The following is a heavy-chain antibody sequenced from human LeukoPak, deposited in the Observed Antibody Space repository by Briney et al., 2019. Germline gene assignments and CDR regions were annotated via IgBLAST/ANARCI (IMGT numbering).Heavy chain of an antibody. J-gene: IGHJ4*02. D-gene: IGHD3-22*01. CDR2: INSDGSST. V-gene: IGHV3-74*01. Sequence: GGSLRLSCAASGFTFSSYWMHWVRKAPGKGLVWVSRINSDGSSTSYADSVKGRFTISRDNAKNTLYLQMNSLRAEDTAVYYCARGHSRYYYDSSGYYYSYWGQGTLVTVSS. CDR3: ARGHSRYYYDSSGYYYSY. CDR1: GFTFSSYW.